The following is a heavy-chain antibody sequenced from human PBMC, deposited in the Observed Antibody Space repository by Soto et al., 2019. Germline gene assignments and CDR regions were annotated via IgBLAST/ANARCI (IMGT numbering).Heavy chain of an antibody. Sequence: QVQLVQSGAEVKKPGSSVNVSCKASGGTFSSYAISRVRQAPGQGLEWMGGIIPMFGTANYAQKFQGRVTITADESTSTAYMELSSLRSEDTAVYYCARVVVVPAAAYSSSSLYYYGMDVWGQGTTVTVSS. CDR3: ARVVVVPAAAYSSSSLYYYGMDV. CDR2: IIPMFGTA. J-gene: IGHJ6*02. D-gene: IGHD2-2*01. CDR1: GGTFSSYA. V-gene: IGHV1-69*01.